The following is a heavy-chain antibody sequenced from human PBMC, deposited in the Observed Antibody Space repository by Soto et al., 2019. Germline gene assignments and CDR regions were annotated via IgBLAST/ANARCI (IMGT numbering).Heavy chain of an antibody. CDR3: FFFFQAEDGIRDVRSVSAFLLNRSSDL. D-gene: IGHD3-10*02. J-gene: IGHJ2*01. CDR2: IYYSGST. V-gene: IGHV4-31*02. Sequence: PSKGLEWIGYIYYSGSTYDNPSLKSRVTISVDTSKNQFSLKLSSVTAADTAVYYCFFFFQAEDGIRDVRSVSAFLLNRSSDL.